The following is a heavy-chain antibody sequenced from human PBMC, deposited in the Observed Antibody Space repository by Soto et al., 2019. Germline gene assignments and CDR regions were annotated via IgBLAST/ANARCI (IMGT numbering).Heavy chain of an antibody. J-gene: IGHJ4*02. Sequence: SVKVSCKASGVTFSRQDMRWVRQAPGQGLEWMGGIIPIFGTPQYAEKFQDRVTITADESTSTAYMELSSLTSEDTAVYYCATNEGRDGYGFDYWGQGTLVAVSS. CDR2: IIPIFGTP. CDR1: GVTFSRQD. CDR3: ATNEGRDGYGFDY. D-gene: IGHD5-12*01. V-gene: IGHV1-69*13.